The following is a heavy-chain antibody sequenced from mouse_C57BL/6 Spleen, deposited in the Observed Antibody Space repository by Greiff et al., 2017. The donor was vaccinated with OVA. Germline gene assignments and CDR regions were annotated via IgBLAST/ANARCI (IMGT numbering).Heavy chain of an antibody. J-gene: IGHJ1*03. Sequence: QVQLQQSGPELVKPGASVKISCKASGYAFSSSWMNWVKQRPGKGLEWIGRIYPGDGDTNYNGKFKGKATLTADKSSSTAYKQHSSLTSEDSAVYFWARRAGYYWYLDVWGTGTTVTVSS. V-gene: IGHV1-82*01. CDR3: ARRAGYYWYLDV. CDR2: IYPGDGDT. CDR1: GYAFSSSW. D-gene: IGHD3-3*01.